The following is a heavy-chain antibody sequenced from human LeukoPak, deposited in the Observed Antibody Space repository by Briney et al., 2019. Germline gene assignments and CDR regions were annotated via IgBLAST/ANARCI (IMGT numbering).Heavy chain of an antibody. D-gene: IGHD5/OR15-5a*01. CDR3: ARVWGPFSYSFYLYYFDY. V-gene: IGHV3-23*01. CDR1: GCSFNDYF. Sequence: AGSLTLSCAASGCSFNDYFMTWVRQAPGKGLEWVSAISSRSASTYYADFVKSRFTISRDNSKNTLYVQMSSLRADDTATYYCARVWGPFSYSFYLYYFDYGGQGTLVTVSS. J-gene: IGHJ4*02. CDR2: ISSRSAST.